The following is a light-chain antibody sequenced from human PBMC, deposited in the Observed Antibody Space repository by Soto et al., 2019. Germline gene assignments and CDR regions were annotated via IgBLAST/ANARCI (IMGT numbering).Light chain of an antibody. J-gene: IGKJ4*01. CDR2: WGS. V-gene: IGKV4-1*01. Sequence: DIVMTQSPEFLGVSLGERATINGQSNQSVLYEFNNKNYLAWYQQKPGQPLKKIIHWGSVRYYGVSDRFSGSGSARDVTLTISSRQVEEVSVYYCQQYYTLPLTFGGWTKVDIK. CDR1: QSVLYEFNNKNY. CDR3: QQYYTLPLT.